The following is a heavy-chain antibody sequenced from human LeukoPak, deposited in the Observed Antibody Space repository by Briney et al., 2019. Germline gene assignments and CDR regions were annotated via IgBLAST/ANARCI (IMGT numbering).Heavy chain of an antibody. J-gene: IGHJ4*02. CDR1: GFTFSRYG. CDR3: ASVFTYDSSGGYYFDY. Sequence: GGSLRLSCVASGFTFSRYGMSWVRQAPGKGLGWFSAISASGGSTYYADSVKGRFTISRDNSKNTLYLQMNSLRAGDTAVYYCASVFTYDSSGGYYFDYWGQGTLVTVSS. CDR2: ISASGGST. V-gene: IGHV3-23*01. D-gene: IGHD3-22*01.